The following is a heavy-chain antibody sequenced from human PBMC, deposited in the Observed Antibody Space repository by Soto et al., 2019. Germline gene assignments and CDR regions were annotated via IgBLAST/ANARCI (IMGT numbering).Heavy chain of an antibody. Sequence: QLQLQESGPGLVKPSETLSLTCTVSGGSISSSSYYWGWIRQPPGKGLEWIGSIYYSGSTYYNPSLTSRVTISVDTSKHQVSLKLSSVSAAAPAVYYCERHPGYGLYYFDYWGQGTLVTVSS. CDR1: GGSISSSSYY. V-gene: IGHV4-39*01. J-gene: IGHJ4*02. D-gene: IGHD5-18*01. CDR2: IYYSGST. CDR3: ERHPGYGLYYFDY.